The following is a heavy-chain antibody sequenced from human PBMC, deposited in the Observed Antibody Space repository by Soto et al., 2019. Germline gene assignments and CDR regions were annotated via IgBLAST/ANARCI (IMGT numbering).Heavy chain of an antibody. CDR2: IIPVFGAA. V-gene: IGHV1-69*12. D-gene: IGHD5-12*01. CDR3: AREAATKILVLKFDALEI. Sequence: QVQLVQSGAEVKKPGSSVRVSCKASGATLNSFINYGITWVRQAPGQGLEYMGGIIPVFGAANHAQKFQGVVTSSANDSTRTVNLELSGMRSSDTAVYYCAREAATKILVLKFDALEIWGQGTMVTVSS. J-gene: IGHJ3*02. CDR1: GATLNSFINYG.